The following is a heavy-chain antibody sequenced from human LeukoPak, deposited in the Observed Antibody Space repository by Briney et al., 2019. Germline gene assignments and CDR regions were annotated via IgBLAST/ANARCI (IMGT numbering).Heavy chain of an antibody. V-gene: IGHV3-53*01. Sequence: GGSLRLSCAASGFTVSSNYMSWVRQAPGKGLEWVSVIYSGGSTYYADFVKGRFTISRDNSKNTLYLQMNSLRAEDTAVYYCAFTRLFPFNDYWGQGTLVTVSS. J-gene: IGHJ4*02. CDR3: AFTRLFPFNDY. CDR1: GFTVSSNY. D-gene: IGHD2/OR15-2a*01. CDR2: IYSGGST.